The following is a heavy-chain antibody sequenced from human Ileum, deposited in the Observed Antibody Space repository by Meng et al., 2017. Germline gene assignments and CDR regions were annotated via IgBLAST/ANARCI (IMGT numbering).Heavy chain of an antibody. CDR1: CGSVSSCLYY. CDR3: ARDSGWFDH. V-gene: IGHV4-61*01. CDR2: IYYSGSI. J-gene: IGHJ5*02. Sequence: QWYLQESGPGLVRPSETLALTCTVSCGSVSSCLYYWSWIRQPPGKGLEWIGYIYYSGSINYNPSLKSRVTISVDTSKNQFSLNLSSVTAADTAVYYCARDSGWFDHWGQGTLVTVSS.